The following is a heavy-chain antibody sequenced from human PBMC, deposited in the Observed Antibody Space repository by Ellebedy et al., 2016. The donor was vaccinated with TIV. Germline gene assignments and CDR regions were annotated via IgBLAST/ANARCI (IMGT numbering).Heavy chain of an antibody. J-gene: IGHJ3*02. CDR3: AKERGYSGYYRTDDAFDI. Sequence: GESLKISXEASGFTFSSNGMHWVRQAPGKGLEWVAVIWYDGSNKYYADSVKGRFTISRDNSKNTVYLQLNSLRAEDTAVYFCAKERGYSGYYRTDDAFDIWGQGTMVIVSS. V-gene: IGHV3-33*06. CDR1: GFTFSSNG. CDR2: IWYDGSNK. D-gene: IGHD5-12*01.